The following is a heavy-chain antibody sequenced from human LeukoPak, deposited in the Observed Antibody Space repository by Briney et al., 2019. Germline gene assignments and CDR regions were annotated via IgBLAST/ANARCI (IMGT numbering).Heavy chain of an antibody. CDR3: AKLASLRAAAGTPIDY. J-gene: IGHJ4*02. Sequence: PGGSLRLSCAASGFTFRSYAMSWVRQAPGKGLEWVSAISGSGGSTYYADSVKGRFTISRDNSRNTLYLQMNSLRAEDTAVYYCAKLASLRAAAGTPIDYWGQGTLVTVSS. V-gene: IGHV3-23*01. CDR2: ISGSGGST. D-gene: IGHD6-13*01. CDR1: GFTFRSYA.